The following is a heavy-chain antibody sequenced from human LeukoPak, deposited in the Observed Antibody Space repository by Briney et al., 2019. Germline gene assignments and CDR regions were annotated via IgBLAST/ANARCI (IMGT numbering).Heavy chain of an antibody. CDR3: ASSFLASNNWFDP. CDR1: GYSISSGYY. CDR2: IYHSGST. J-gene: IGHJ5*02. V-gene: IGHV4-38-2*01. D-gene: IGHD3-3*02. Sequence: SETLSLTCAVSGYSISSGYYWGWIRQPTGKGLEWIGSIYHSGSTYYNPSLKSRVTISVDTSKNQFSLKLSSVTAADTAVYYCASSFLASNNWFDPWGQEPWSPSPQ.